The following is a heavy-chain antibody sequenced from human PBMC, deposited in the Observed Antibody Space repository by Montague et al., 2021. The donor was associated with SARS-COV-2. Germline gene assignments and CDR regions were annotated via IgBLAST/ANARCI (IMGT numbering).Heavy chain of an antibody. CDR3: ATVPSGITIFGVVQGYYLDD. V-gene: IGHV4-34*01. D-gene: IGHD3-3*01. CDR1: GGSFSDYY. Sequence: SETLSLTCAVYGGSFSDYYWSWIRQPPGKGLEWIGEINRSGSTNYNPSLKSRATISVDTSKNQFSLKLSSVTAADTAVYYCATVPSGITIFGVVQGYYLDDWGQGTLVTVSS. J-gene: IGHJ4*02. CDR2: INRSGST.